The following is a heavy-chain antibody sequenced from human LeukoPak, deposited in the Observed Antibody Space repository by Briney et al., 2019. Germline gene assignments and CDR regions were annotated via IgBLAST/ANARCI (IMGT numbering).Heavy chain of an antibody. V-gene: IGHV3-53*01. Sequence: GGSLRLSCAASGFTVSSNYMSWVRQAPGKGLEWVSVIYSGGSTYYADSVKGRFTISRDNSKDTLYLQMNSLRAEDTAVYYCARVTRDGYNTWYFDYWGQGTLVTVSS. J-gene: IGHJ4*02. CDR2: IYSGGST. CDR3: ARVTRDGYNTWYFDY. CDR1: GFTVSSNY. D-gene: IGHD5-24*01.